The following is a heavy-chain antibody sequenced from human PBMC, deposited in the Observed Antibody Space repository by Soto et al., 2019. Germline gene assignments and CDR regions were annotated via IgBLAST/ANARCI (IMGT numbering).Heavy chain of an antibody. J-gene: IGHJ4*02. V-gene: IGHV3-15*07. CDR3: TTSTQWLGFDY. CDR1: GFTFSNAW. Sequence: LSLPCAASGFTFSNAWMNWVPQAPGKGLEWVGRIKSKTDGGTTDYAAPVKGRFTISRDESKNTLYLQMNSLKTEDSAVYYCTTSTQWLGFDYWGQGTLVTVSS. CDR2: IKSKTDGGTT. D-gene: IGHD6-19*01.